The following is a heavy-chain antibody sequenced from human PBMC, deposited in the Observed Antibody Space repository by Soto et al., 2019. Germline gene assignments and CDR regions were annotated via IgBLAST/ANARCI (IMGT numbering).Heavy chain of an antibody. CDR2: ISGSGGST. Sequence: GGSLRLSCAASGFIYSNYAMNWVRQAPGKGLEWVSAISGSGGSTYYSDSVKGRFTISRDNSKNTLSLQLNSLRAEDTAVYYCATLYYDILTGPFDYWGQGTQVTVSS. V-gene: IGHV3-23*01. CDR3: ATLYYDILTGPFDY. J-gene: IGHJ4*02. D-gene: IGHD3-9*01. CDR1: GFIYSNYA.